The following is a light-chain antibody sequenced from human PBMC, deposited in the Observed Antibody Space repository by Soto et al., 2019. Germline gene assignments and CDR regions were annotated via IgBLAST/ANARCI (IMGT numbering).Light chain of an antibody. V-gene: IGLV2-14*01. Sequence: QSALTQPASVSGSPGQSITISCTGSSNDIGAYKYVSWYQQYPGKAPKLIIFEVSNRPSGVSNRFSGSKSGNTASLTIAGLQAEDEADYHCSSYTTGSTLYVFGGGTTVTVL. J-gene: IGLJ1*01. CDR1: SNDIGAYKY. CDR3: SSYTTGSTLYV. CDR2: EVS.